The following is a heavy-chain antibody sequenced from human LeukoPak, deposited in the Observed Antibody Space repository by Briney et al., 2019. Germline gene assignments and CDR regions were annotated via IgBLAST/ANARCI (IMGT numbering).Heavy chain of an antibody. D-gene: IGHD6-13*01. CDR3: ARQGGSNSPYYYYYMDV. CDR2: IYHSGST. V-gene: IGHV4-38-2*01. J-gene: IGHJ6*03. CDR1: GYSIRSGYY. Sequence: PSETLSLTCAVSGYSIRSGYYWGWLRQPPGKGLEWIGCIYHSGSTYFNPSLKSRVTISVDTSKNQFSLKLSSVTAADTAMYYCARQGGSNSPYYYYYMDVWGKGTTVTVSS.